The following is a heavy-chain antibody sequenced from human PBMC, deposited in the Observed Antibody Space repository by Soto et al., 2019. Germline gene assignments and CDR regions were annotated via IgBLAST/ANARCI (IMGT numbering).Heavy chain of an antibody. D-gene: IGHD1-20*01. V-gene: IGHV3-23*01. CDR1: GFTFSSYA. Sequence: GGSLRLSCAASGFTFSSYAMSWVRQAPGKGLEWVSAISGSGGSTYYADSVKGRFTISRDNSKNTLYLQMNSLRAEDTAVYYCAKDLKRGYNWTYFDYWGQGTLVTVSS. J-gene: IGHJ4*02. CDR2: ISGSGGST. CDR3: AKDLKRGYNWTYFDY.